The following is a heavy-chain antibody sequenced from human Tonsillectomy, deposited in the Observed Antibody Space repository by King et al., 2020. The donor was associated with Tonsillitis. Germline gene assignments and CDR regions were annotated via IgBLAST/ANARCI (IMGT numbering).Heavy chain of an antibody. CDR1: GGPISSYY. CDR2: IYYSGST. J-gene: IGHJ4*02. Sequence: VQLQESGPGLVKPSETLSITCTVSGGPISSYYWSWIRQPPGKGLEWIGYIYYSGSTNYNPSLKSRVTISVDTSKNQFSLKLSSVTAADTAVYYCARRSVTTTLGQDYWGQGTLVTVSS. D-gene: IGHD4-17*01. CDR3: ARRSVTTTLGQDY. V-gene: IGHV4-59*01.